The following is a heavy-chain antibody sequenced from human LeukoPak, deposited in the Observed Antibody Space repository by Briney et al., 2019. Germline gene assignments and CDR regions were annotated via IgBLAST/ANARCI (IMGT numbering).Heavy chain of an antibody. D-gene: IGHD2-15*01. V-gene: IGHV1-58*02. CDR3: AAAQNFPVYCSGGSCSYYFDY. CDR2: IVVGSGNT. J-gene: IGHJ4*02. CDR1: GFTFTSSA. Sequence: VASVKVSCKASGFTFTSSAMQWVRQARGQRLEWVRWIVVGSGNTNYAQKFQERVTITRDMSTSTAYMELSSLRSEDTAVYYCAAAQNFPVYCSGGSCSYYFDYWGQGTLVTVSS.